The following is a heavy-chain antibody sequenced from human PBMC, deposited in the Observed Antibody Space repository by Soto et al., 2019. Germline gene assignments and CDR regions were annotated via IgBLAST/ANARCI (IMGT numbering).Heavy chain of an antibody. J-gene: IGHJ4*02. D-gene: IGHD5-12*01. CDR2: IYYSGST. CDR1: GGSISSYY. CDR3: ARGGYSGYVEFDY. V-gene: IGHV4-59*01. Sequence: PSETLSLTCTVSGGSISSYYWSWIRQPPGKGLEWIGYIYYSGSTNYNPSLKSRVTISVDTSKNQFSLKLSSVTAADTAVYYCARGGYSGYVEFDYWGQGTLVTVSS.